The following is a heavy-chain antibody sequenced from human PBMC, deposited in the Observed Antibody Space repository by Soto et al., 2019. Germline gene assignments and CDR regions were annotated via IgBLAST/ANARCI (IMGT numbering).Heavy chain of an antibody. CDR3: AKRGPYDFWSGYYYYGMDV. J-gene: IGHJ6*02. D-gene: IGHD3-3*01. CDR2: ISGSGGST. V-gene: IGHV3-23*01. Sequence: EVQLLESGGGLVQPGGSLRLSCAASGFTFSSYAMSWVRQAPGKGLEWVSAISGSGGSTYYADSVKGRFTISRDNSKNTLYLQMNSLRAEDTAVYYCAKRGPYDFWSGYYYYGMDVWAKGPRSPSP. CDR1: GFTFSSYA.